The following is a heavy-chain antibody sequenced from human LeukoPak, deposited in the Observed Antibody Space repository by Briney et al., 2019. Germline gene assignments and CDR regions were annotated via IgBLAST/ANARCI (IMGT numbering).Heavy chain of an antibody. Sequence: SETLSLTCTVSGGSISSYYWSWIRQPPGKGLEWIGYIYYSGSTNYNPSLKSRVTISVDTSKNQFSLKLSSVTAADTAVYYCARSDSSGYYYYFDYWGQGTLVTVSS. J-gene: IGHJ4*02. D-gene: IGHD3-22*01. CDR3: ARSDSSGYYYYFDY. V-gene: IGHV4-59*01. CDR1: GGSISSYY. CDR2: IYYSGST.